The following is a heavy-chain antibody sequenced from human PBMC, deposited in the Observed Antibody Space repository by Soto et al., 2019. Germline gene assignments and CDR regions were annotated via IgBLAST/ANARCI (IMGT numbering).Heavy chain of an antibody. J-gene: IGHJ6*02. CDR2: IRVYNGNT. CDR3: AREGAENRGKGLWSEFHVEYHGMDV. Sequence: ASVKVSCKASGYTFTSYGISWVRQAPGQGLEWMGWIRVYNGNTNYAQKVQGRVTMTTETSTSTAYMELRSLRSDDTAVYYCAREGAENRGKGLWSEFHVEYHGMDVWGQGTTVTVSS. D-gene: IGHD3-3*01. V-gene: IGHV1-18*01. CDR1: GYTFTSYG.